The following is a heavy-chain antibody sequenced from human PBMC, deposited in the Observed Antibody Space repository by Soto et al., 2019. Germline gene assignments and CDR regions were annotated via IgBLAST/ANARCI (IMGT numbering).Heavy chain of an antibody. D-gene: IGHD3-22*01. CDR2: IIPIFGTA. CDR1: GGTFSSYA. Sequence: ASVKVSCKASGGTFSSYAISWVRQAPGQGLEWMGGIIPIFGTANYAQKFQGRVTITADESTSTAYMELSSLRSEDTAVYYRARLLYYYDSSAQPRAFDIWGQGTMVTVSS. V-gene: IGHV1-69*13. CDR3: ARLLYYYDSSAQPRAFDI. J-gene: IGHJ3*02.